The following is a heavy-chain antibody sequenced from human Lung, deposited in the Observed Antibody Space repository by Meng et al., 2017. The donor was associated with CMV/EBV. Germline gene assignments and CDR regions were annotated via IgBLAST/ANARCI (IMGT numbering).Heavy chain of an antibody. Sequence: GESXKISCAASGFTFSANTMNWVRQAPGKGLEWVSGISPSGGSTYYADSVKGRFTISRDNPKNTLYLQMNSLRAEDTAVYYCAKRGGGSGGSPYYGMDVWGQGTXVNGAS. CDR3: AKRGGGSGGSPYYGMDV. CDR1: GFTFSANT. J-gene: IGHJ6*02. CDR2: ISPSGGST. V-gene: IGHV3-23*01. D-gene: IGHD2-15*01.